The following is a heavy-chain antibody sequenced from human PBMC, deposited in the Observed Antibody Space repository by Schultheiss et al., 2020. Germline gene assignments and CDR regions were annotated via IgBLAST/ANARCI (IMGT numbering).Heavy chain of an antibody. CDR1: GFTFSSYS. J-gene: IGHJ6*02. CDR2: ISSSSSTI. D-gene: IGHD2-21*02. CDR3: ARGHRGGSDDFDL. V-gene: IGHV3-48*04. Sequence: GGSLRLSCAASGFTFSSYSMNWVRQAPGKGLEWVSYISSSSSTIYYADSVKGRFTISRDNAKNSLYLQMNSLRAEDTAVYYCARGHRGGSDDFDLWGQGTTVTVSS.